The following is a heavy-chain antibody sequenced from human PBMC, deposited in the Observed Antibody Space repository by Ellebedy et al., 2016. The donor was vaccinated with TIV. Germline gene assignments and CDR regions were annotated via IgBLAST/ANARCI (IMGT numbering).Heavy chain of an antibody. V-gene: IGHV5-51*01. CDR3: ARQAGAGYIHFDY. Sequence: GESLKISCQGSGYSFTHYWIGWVRQMPGKGLEWMGIIFPGDSQIRYNPSFQGQLTMSADKSVNTAYLQWSSLKPSDTAIYFCARQAGAGYIHFDYWGQGTLVTVSS. CDR2: IFPGDSQI. D-gene: IGHD6-13*01. J-gene: IGHJ4*02. CDR1: GYSFTHYW.